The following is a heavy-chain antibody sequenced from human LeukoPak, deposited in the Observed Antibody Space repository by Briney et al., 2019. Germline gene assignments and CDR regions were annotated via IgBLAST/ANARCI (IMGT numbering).Heavy chain of an antibody. Sequence: GASVEVSCKASGYTFTNYGISWVRQAPGQGFEWMGWISAYNGNTNYAQKLQGRLTMTTDTSTSTAYMELRGLRSDDTAVYYCARTYYYGSSAYYGSVDYWGQGTLVTVSS. J-gene: IGHJ4*02. D-gene: IGHD3-22*01. V-gene: IGHV1-18*01. CDR3: ARTYYYGSSAYYGSVDY. CDR2: ISAYNGNT. CDR1: GYTFTNYG.